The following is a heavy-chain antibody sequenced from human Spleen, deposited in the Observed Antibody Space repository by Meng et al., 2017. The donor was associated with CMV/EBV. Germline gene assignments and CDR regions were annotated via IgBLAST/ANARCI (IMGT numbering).Heavy chain of an antibody. J-gene: IGHJ4*02. Sequence: KASGYTFTGYYMHWVRQAPGQGLEWMGWINPNSGGTNYAQKFQGRVTMTRDTSISTAYMELSRLRSDDTAVYYCARGRGSTSSRHDYWGQGTLVTSPQ. V-gene: IGHV1-2*02. CDR1: GYTFTGYY. CDR3: ARGRGSTSSRHDY. D-gene: IGHD2-2*01. CDR2: INPNSGGT.